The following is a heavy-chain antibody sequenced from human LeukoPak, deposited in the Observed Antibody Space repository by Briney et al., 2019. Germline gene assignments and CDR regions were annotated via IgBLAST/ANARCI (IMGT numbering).Heavy chain of an antibody. CDR2: ITGSGDSA. CDR3: AKDEAWRPAAD. J-gene: IGHJ4*02. CDR1: GFTFTNYA. Sequence: GGSLRLSCAPSGFTFTNYAMSWVRQAPGKGLEWVSSITGSGDSAYYADSVKGLFTISRDNSKDTLYLQMNSLRAEDTAIYFCAKDEAWRPAADWGQGTLVTVSS. V-gene: IGHV3-23*01. D-gene: IGHD2-2*01.